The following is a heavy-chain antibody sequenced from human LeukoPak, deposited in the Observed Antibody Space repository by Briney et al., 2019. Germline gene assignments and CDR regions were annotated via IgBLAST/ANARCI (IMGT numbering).Heavy chain of an antibody. CDR2: IKQDGSEK. D-gene: IGHD3-3*01. Sequence: GGSLRLSCAASGFTFSSYWMSWVRQAPGKGLEWVANIKQDGSEKYYVDSVKGRFTISRDNAKNSLYLQMNSLRAEDTAVYYCARDMTIFGVVTAIDYWGQGTLVTVSS. CDR3: ARDMTIFGVVTAIDY. V-gene: IGHV3-7*01. J-gene: IGHJ4*02. CDR1: GFTFSSYW.